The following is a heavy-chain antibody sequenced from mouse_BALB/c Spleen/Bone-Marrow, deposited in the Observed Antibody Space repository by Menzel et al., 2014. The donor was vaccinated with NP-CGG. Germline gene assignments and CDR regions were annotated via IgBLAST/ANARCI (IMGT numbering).Heavy chain of an antibody. D-gene: IGHD2-12*01. Sequence: VQLVESGADLAKPGASVKMSCKASGYTFTIYWMHWVKQRPEQGLEWIGYINPSTGYTEYNQKFKDKATLTADKTSSTAYMQLSSLTSEDSAVYYCARYGGRSYDGFAYWGQGTLVTVST. CDR3: ARYGGRSYDGFAY. V-gene: IGHV1-7*01. J-gene: IGHJ3*01. CDR2: INPSTGYT. CDR1: GYTFTIYW.